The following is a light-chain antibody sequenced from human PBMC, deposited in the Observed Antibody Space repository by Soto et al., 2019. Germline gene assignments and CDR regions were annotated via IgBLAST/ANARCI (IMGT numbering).Light chain of an antibody. CDR1: SSNIGNNA. V-gene: IGLV1-36*01. CDR3: TSYAGNNNFEV. CDR2: YDD. J-gene: IGLJ1*01. Sequence: QSVLTQPPSVSEAPRQRVTISCSGSSSNIGNNAVNWYQQLPGKAPKLLIYYDDLLPSGVSDRFSGSKSGTSASLAITGLLAEDEADYYCTSYAGNNNFEVFGTGTKVTVL.